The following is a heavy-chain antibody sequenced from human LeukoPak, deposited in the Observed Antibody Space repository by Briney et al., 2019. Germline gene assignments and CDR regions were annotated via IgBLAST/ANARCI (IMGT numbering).Heavy chain of an antibody. J-gene: IGHJ4*02. Sequence: SETLSLTCAVSGGSISSYYWSWIRQPPGKGLEWIGYIYYSGSTNYNPSLKSRVTISVDTSKNQFSLKLSSVTAADTAVYYCARDSYSSSWHDWGQGTLVTVSS. CDR1: GGSISSYY. CDR2: IYYSGST. D-gene: IGHD6-13*01. CDR3: ARDSYSSSWHD. V-gene: IGHV4-59*01.